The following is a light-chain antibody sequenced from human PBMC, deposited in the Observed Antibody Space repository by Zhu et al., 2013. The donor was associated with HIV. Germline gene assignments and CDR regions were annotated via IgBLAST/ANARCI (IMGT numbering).Light chain of an antibody. J-gene: IGKJ3*01. V-gene: IGKV3-15*01. CDR1: QSVSST. Sequence: EIVLTQSPATLSVSPGETATLSCRASQSVSSTLAWYQKKPGQAPRLLIYGASTRATGIPARFSGSGSGTEFTLTISSLQSEDFAVYYCQQYDTSPQVTFGPGTRVDIK. CDR3: QQYDTSPQVT. CDR2: GAS.